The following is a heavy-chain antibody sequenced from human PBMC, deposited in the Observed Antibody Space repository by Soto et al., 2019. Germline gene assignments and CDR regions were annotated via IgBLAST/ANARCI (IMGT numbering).Heavy chain of an antibody. CDR2: ISGSGGST. V-gene: IGHV3-23*01. D-gene: IGHD1-26*01. CDR1: GFTFSSYA. J-gene: IGHJ4*02. CDR3: ARRGSGSYYDY. Sequence: EVQLLESGGGLVQPGGSLRLSCAASGFTFSSYAMRWVRQAPGKGLEGVSAISGSGGSTYYADSVKGRFTISRDNSKNTLYLQMNSLRAEDTAVYYCARRGSGSYYDYWGQGTLVIVSS.